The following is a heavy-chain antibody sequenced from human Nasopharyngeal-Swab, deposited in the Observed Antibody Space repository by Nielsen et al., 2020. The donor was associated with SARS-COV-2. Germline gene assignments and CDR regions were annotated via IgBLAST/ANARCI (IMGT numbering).Heavy chain of an antibody. V-gene: IGHV3-11*06. CDR2: ISPSSSDT. CDR1: GFTFSDHY. D-gene: IGHD2-2*01. Sequence: GESLKISCAASGFTFSDHYMTWIRQAPGKGLEWVLYISPSSSDTNYADSVKGRFTISRDNAKNSLYLQMNSLRAEDTAVYYCARDASPAPYYFDYWGQGTLVTVSS. CDR3: ARDASPAPYYFDY. J-gene: IGHJ4*02.